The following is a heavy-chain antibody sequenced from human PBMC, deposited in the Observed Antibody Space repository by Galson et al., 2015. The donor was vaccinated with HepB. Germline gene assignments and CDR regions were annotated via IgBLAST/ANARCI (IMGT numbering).Heavy chain of an antibody. D-gene: IGHD2-21*01. CDR3: ASGEDGLEKSQAFDY. CDR2: IYYSGST. CDR1: GGSISSGGYY. V-gene: IGHV4-31*03. J-gene: IGHJ4*02. Sequence: TLSLTCPVSGGSISSGGYYWSWIRQHPGKGLEWIGYIYYSGSTYYNPSLKSRVTISVDTSKNQFSLKLSSVTAADTAVYYCASGEDGLEKSQAFDYCGQVTLVPVSS.